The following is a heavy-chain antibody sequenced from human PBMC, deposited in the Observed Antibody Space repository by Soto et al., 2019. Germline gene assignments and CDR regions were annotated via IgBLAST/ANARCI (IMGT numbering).Heavy chain of an antibody. CDR2: INPSDGNR. CDR1: GYSFSFYG. D-gene: IGHD3-22*01. V-gene: IGHV1-18*01. Sequence: QIQLVQSGAEWRKPGASVKVSCKASGYSFSFYGINWVRQAPGQGLEWMGWINPSDGNRNFAQKLDDRVTMTTATSTNPDFLELRSLKSDDTAIYYCARDRLRGYDSSGFYSWGQGTMVTVSS. J-gene: IGHJ4*02. CDR3: ARDRLRGYDSSGFYS.